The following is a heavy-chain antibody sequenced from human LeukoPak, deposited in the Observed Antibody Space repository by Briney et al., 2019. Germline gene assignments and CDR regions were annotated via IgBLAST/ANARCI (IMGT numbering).Heavy chain of an antibody. Sequence: GGSLRLSCVASGFTLSTYWMHWVRQAPGKGLEWVSSISSSSSYIYYADSVKGRFTISRDNAKNSLYLQMNSLRAEDTAVYYCASTAPLGYYYMDVWGKGTTVTVSS. V-gene: IGHV3-21*01. CDR2: ISSSSSYI. D-gene: IGHD5-18*01. CDR1: GFTLSTYW. J-gene: IGHJ6*03. CDR3: ASTAPLGYYYMDV.